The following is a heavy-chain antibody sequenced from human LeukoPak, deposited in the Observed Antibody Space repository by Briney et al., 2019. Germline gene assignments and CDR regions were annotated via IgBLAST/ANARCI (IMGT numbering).Heavy chain of an antibody. V-gene: IGHV4-4*07. CDR1: GGSISGYY. J-gene: IGHJ4*02. Sequence: PSETLSLTCTVSGGSISGYYWSWIRQTAGKGLEWIGRFYTTGSPNYNPSLKSRVSMSVDTSMNQFSLKLASVTAADTAVYYCARHSIASDGARLFDYWGRGTLVTVSS. CDR3: ARHSIASDGARLFDY. CDR2: FYTTGSP. D-gene: IGHD2-21*01.